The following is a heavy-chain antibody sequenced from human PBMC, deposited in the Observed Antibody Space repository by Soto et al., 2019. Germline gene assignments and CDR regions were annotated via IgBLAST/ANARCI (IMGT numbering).Heavy chain of an antibody. Sequence: EVQLVESVGGLVQPGGSLRLSCAASGFTFSSYWLTWVRQAPGKGLEWVANIKQDGSERSYVDSVKGRFTISRDNAKNSLYLQMNSLRAEDTAVYYCTRGVYSNHYWGQGTLVTVSS. CDR2: IKQDGSER. J-gene: IGHJ4*02. D-gene: IGHD4-4*01. V-gene: IGHV3-7*04. CDR1: GFTFSSYW. CDR3: TRGVYSNHY.